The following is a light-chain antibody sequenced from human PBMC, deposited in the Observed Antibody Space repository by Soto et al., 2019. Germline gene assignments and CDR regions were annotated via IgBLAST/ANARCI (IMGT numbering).Light chain of an antibody. CDR1: QGIRND. V-gene: IGKV1-39*01. Sequence: IQKTQSPSSLSASVVDRVTVTCGASQGIRNDLGWYQQKPGKAPKRLIYAASSLQSGVPSRFSGSGSGTDFTLTISSLQPEDFATYYCQQSYSSPPTFGQGTKVDI. CDR3: QQSYSSPPT. J-gene: IGKJ1*01. CDR2: AAS.